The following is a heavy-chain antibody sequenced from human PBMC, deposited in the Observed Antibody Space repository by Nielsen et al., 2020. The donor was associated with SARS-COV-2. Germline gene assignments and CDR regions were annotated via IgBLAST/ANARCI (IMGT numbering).Heavy chain of an antibody. CDR1: EFTFNDHS. CDR2: ISWNSGGI. D-gene: IGHD3-10*01. Sequence: SLKISCAASEFTFNDHSMHWVRQVPGKGLEWVSGISWNSGGIGYADSVKGRFTISRDNAKNSLYLQMNSLRAEDTAVYYCARDWSSGSGSSYYYYGMDVWGQGTTVTVSS. CDR3: ARDWSSGSGSSYYYYGMDV. V-gene: IGHV3-9*01. J-gene: IGHJ6*02.